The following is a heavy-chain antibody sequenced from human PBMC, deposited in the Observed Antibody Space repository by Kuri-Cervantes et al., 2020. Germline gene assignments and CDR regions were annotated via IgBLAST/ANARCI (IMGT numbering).Heavy chain of an antibody. CDR3: AREAASDALDI. J-gene: IGHJ3*02. Sequence: SETLSLTCAVSGGSISSSNWWSWVRQPPGKGLEWIGEIYHSGSTNYNPSLKSRVTISEDKSKNQLSLRLNSVTAADTAVYYCAREAASDALDIWGQGTMVTVSS. CDR1: GGSISSSNW. V-gene: IGHV4-4*02. CDR2: IYHSGST. D-gene: IGHD6-13*01.